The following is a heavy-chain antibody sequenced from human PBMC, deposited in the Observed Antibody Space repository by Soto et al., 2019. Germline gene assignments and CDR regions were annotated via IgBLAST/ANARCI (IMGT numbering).Heavy chain of an antibody. D-gene: IGHD2-21*02. CDR2: IRSKAYGGTT. CDR1: GFTFGDYA. V-gene: IGHV3-49*04. CDR3: TRDPNEHIVVVTAHYYGMDV. Sequence: PGGSLRLSCTASGFTFGDYAMSGVRQAPGKGLEWVGFIRSKAYGGTTEYAASVKGRFTISRDDSKSIAYLQMNSLKTEDTAVYYCTRDPNEHIVVVTAHYYGMDVWGQGTTVTVSS. J-gene: IGHJ6*02.